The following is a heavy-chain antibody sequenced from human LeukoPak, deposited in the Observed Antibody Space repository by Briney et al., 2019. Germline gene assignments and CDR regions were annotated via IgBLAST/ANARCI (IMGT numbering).Heavy chain of an antibody. CDR2: IIPILGIA. J-gene: IGHJ4*02. CDR3: AREGDDSSGYYYGNFDY. D-gene: IGHD3-22*01. Sequence: ASVKVSCKASGGTFSSYAISWVRQAPGQGLEWMGRIIPILGIANYAQKFQGRVTIIADKSTSTAYMELSSLRSEDTAVYYCAREGDDSSGYYYGNFDYWGQGTLVTVSS. V-gene: IGHV1-69*04. CDR1: GGTFSSYA.